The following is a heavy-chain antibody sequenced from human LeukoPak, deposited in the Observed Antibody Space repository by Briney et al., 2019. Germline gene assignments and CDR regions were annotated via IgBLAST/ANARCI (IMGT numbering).Heavy chain of an antibody. Sequence: ASETLSLTCTVSGGSISSGSYYWSWIRQPAGKGLEWIGRIYTSGSTNYNPSLKSRVTISVDTSKNQFSLKLSSVTAADTAVYYCASGLRYFDLYYWGQGTLVTVSS. V-gene: IGHV4-61*02. D-gene: IGHD3-9*01. CDR3: ASGLRYFDLYY. CDR2: IYTSGST. J-gene: IGHJ4*02. CDR1: GGSISSGSYY.